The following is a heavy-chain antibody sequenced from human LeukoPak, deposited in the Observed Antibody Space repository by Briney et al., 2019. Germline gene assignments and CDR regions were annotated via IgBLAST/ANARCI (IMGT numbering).Heavy chain of an antibody. CDR1: GFTFTNSW. V-gene: IGHV3-7*01. CDR2: IKQDASTK. Sequence: GGSLRLSCAASGFTFTNSWMAWVRQAPGKGLEWVANIKQDASTKHYADSLKGRFTISRDNPKNSLYLQMNNPRADDTAIYYCTRDTEGTLDYWGQGILVTVAS. CDR3: TRDTEGTLDY. J-gene: IGHJ4*02. D-gene: IGHD2-8*02.